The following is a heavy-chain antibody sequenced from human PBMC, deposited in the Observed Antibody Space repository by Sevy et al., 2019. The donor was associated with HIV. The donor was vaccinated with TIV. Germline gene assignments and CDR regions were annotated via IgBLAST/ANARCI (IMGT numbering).Heavy chain of an antibody. V-gene: IGHV4-61*02. D-gene: IGHD6-13*01. CDR2: VDPGGGA. J-gene: IGHJ5*02. CDR3: ARGAGPPWFDP. CDR1: GASITSGNYY. Sequence: SETLSLTCTVSGASITSGNYYWSWIRQPAGKGLEWIGRVDPGGGANYNPSLKSRVTLSVDTSKNQFSLKLTSVTAADTAFYYCARGAGPPWFDPWGQGTLVTVSS.